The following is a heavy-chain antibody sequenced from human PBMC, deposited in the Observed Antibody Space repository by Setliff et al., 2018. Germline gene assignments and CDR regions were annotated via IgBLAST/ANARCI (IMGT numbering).Heavy chain of an antibody. Sequence: ASVKVSCKTSGYSFTVFGISWVRQAPGQGLEWMGWISPYYGSTNSADSVKGRFTISRDNAKTSLYLQMNGLRAEDTGVYYCARALYGYSYGYDFWGQGTPVTVSS. CDR2: ISPYYGST. CDR3: ARALYGYSYGYDF. CDR1: GYSFTVFG. D-gene: IGHD5-18*01. J-gene: IGHJ4*02. V-gene: IGHV1-18*01.